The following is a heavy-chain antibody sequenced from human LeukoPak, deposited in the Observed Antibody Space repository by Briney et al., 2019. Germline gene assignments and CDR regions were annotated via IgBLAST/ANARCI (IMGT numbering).Heavy chain of an antibody. D-gene: IGHD6-6*01. CDR3: ARRGSSSSVYYYMDV. J-gene: IGHJ6*03. V-gene: IGHV4-59*12. CDR2: IYYSGST. CDR1: GGSISSYY. Sequence: SETLSLTCTVSGGSISSYYWSWIRQPPGKGLEWIGYIYYSGSTNYNPSLKSRVTISVDTSKNQFSLKLSSVTAADTAVYYCARRGSSSSVYYYMDVWGKGTTVTVSS.